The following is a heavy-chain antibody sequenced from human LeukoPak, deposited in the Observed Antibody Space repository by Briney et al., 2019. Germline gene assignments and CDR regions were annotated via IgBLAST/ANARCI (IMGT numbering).Heavy chain of an antibody. V-gene: IGHV4-4*02. D-gene: IGHD1-14*01. CDR3: AREILGGFNPGAY. CDR1: LDSTTSNF. Sequence: SETLSLTCTVSLDSTTSNFWSWVRQPPGKGLEWIGEIHRSGSPNYNPSLQSRVTISIDRSRNQIVLELSSVTAADTAFYYCAREILGGFNPGAYWGQGTLVTVCS. J-gene: IGHJ4*02. CDR2: IHRSGSP.